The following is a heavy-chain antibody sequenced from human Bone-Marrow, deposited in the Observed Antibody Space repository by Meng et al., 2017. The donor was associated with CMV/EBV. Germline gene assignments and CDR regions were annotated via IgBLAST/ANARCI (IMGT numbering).Heavy chain of an antibody. Sequence: GGSLRLSCAASGLTFSTYSMNWVRQAPGQGLEWVSSISSTSSYIYYADSVEGRFTISRDNAKNSLYLQMNSQRAEDTAVYYCARASSSSYYGMDVWGQGTTVTVSS. J-gene: IGHJ6*02. CDR1: GLTFSTYS. CDR2: ISSTSSYI. D-gene: IGHD6-13*01. V-gene: IGHV3-21*01. CDR3: ARASSSSYYGMDV.